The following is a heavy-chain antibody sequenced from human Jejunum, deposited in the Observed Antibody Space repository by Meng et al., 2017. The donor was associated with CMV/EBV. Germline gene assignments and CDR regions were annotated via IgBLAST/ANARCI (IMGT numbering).Heavy chain of an antibody. CDR2: IHHSGST. D-gene: IGHD3-9*01. J-gene: IGHJ4*02. V-gene: IGHV4-34*01. Sequence: SVSDYYWTGIRQPPGKGLEWIGEIHHSGSTNNNPSLRSRVTMSVDTSKDQFSLKLSSVTAADTAVYYCARGRRAFTTGYVLYFDYWGQGTLVTVSS. CDR1: SVSDYY. CDR3: ARGRRAFTTGYVLYFDY.